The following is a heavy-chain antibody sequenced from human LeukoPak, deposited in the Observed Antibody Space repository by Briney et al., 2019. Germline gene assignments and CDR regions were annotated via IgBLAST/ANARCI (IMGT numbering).Heavy chain of an antibody. J-gene: IGHJ5*02. Sequence: ASVKVSCKASGYTFTGYYIHWVRQAPGQGLEWMGCINPNGGGTNYAQKFQGRVTMTRDTSISTAYMELSRLKSDDTAVYYCARGVGANREQNWFDPWGQGTLVTVSS. CDR2: INPNGGGT. V-gene: IGHV1-2*02. CDR1: GYTFTGYY. D-gene: IGHD1-26*01. CDR3: ARGVGANREQNWFDP.